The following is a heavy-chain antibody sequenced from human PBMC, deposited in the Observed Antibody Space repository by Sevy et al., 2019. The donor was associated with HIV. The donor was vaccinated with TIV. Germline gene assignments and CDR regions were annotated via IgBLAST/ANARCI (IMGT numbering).Heavy chain of an antibody. D-gene: IGHD3-22*01. Sequence: ASVKVSCKASRSTFVSNDINWLRQAPGQCLEWVGWMRPNSGEVGYAQKFQGRVTMTRNISITTAYMELGRLRFDDTAVYYCAQGYYFTYWGQGTVVTVSS. CDR3: AQGYYFTY. CDR2: MRPNSGEV. CDR1: RSTFVSND. J-gene: IGHJ4*02. V-gene: IGHV1-8*01.